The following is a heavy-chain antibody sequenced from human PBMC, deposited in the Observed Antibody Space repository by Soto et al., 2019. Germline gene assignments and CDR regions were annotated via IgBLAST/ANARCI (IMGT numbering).Heavy chain of an antibody. CDR1: GGSISSGGYY. D-gene: IGHD3-10*01. J-gene: IGHJ4*02. Sequence: SETLSLTCTVSGGSISSGGYYWSWIRRHPGKGLEWIGYIYYSGSTYYNPSLKSRVTISVDTSKNQFSLKLSSVTAADTAVYYCAREEIYYGSGSYPENWGQGTLVTVSS. CDR3: AREEIYYGSGSYPEN. V-gene: IGHV4-31*03. CDR2: IYYSGST.